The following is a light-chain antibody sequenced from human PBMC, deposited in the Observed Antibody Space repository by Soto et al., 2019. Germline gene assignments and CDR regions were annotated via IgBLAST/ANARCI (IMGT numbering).Light chain of an antibody. Sequence: QSVLTQPASVSGSPGQSITISCTGTSSTVGGFNVVSWYQQHPGKAPKVIIYEGIKRPSGVSNRFSGSNSGSTASLTISGLQAEDEADYYCCTDAGTYKVFGTGTKVTVL. CDR3: CTDAGTYKV. CDR1: SSTVGGFNV. J-gene: IGLJ1*01. CDR2: EGI. V-gene: IGLV2-23*01.